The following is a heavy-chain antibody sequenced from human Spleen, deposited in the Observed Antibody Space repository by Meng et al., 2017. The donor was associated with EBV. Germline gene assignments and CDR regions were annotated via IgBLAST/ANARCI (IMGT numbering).Heavy chain of an antibody. D-gene: IGHD6-19*01. J-gene: IGHJ4*02. V-gene: IGHV3-23*01. Sequence: EVQLLESGGGLAQPGXSLRLSCVASGFTFSSYTIYWVRQAPGKGLAWVSHISGSGGSTYYADSVKGRFTISRDNSKNTLYLQMNSLGVDDTAVYYCVKDLAVAGNWGQGTLVTVSS. CDR1: GFTFSSYT. CDR3: VKDLAVAGN. CDR2: ISGSGGST.